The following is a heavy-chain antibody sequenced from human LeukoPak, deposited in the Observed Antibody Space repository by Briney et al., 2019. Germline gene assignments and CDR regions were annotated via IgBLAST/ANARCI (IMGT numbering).Heavy chain of an antibody. CDR2: XXHSGST. D-gene: IGHD3-3*01. J-gene: IGHJ5*02. CDR3: AREKVFGVIVGSYNWFDP. Sequence: SETLSLTCAVYGGSFSDYYWXXXRQPPGKGXXXXXXXXHSGSTNYNXSLRSRVXXSVXTSKNQFSLKLNSVTAADPAVYYCAREKVFGVIVGSYNWFDPWGQGTLVAVSS. V-gene: IGHV4-34*01. CDR1: GGSFSDYY.